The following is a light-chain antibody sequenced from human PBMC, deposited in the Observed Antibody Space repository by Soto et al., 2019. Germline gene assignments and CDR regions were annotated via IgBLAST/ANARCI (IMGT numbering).Light chain of an antibody. CDR2: AAS. CDR3: QKYDSSPKT. Sequence: DIQMTQSPPTLSASVGDTVTITCRVSESIDNWLAWYQQKPGKAPKLLIFAASTLVRGVPSRFSGRGSGTEFTLTISSLQPEDVATYYCQKYDSSPKTFGQGTKVDIK. CDR1: ESIDNW. J-gene: IGKJ1*01. V-gene: IGKV1-5*01.